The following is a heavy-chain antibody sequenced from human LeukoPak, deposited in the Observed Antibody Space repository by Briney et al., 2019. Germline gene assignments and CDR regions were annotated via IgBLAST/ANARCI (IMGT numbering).Heavy chain of an antibody. Sequence: PSETLSLTCTVSGGSISSSSYYWGWIRQPPGKGLEWIGSIYYSGSTYYNPSLKSRVTISVDTSKNQFSLKLSSVTAADTAVYYCARHLWLFDYWGQGTLVTVSS. CDR2: IYYSGST. D-gene: IGHD3-16*01. V-gene: IGHV4-39*01. J-gene: IGHJ4*02. CDR3: ARHLWLFDY. CDR1: GGSISSSSYY.